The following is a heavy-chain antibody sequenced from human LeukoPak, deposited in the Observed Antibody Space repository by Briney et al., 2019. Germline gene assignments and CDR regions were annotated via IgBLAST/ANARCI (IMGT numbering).Heavy chain of an antibody. V-gene: IGHV3-30*18. CDR3: AKDRDYYDSSGSYYFDY. CDR1: GFTFSSYG. CDR2: ISYDGSNK. J-gene: IGHJ4*02. Sequence: GGSLLLSCAASGFTFSSYGMHGVRQAPGKGLEGVAVISYDGSNKYYADSVKGRFTISRDNSKNTLYLQMNSLRAEDTAVYYCAKDRDYYDSSGSYYFDYWGQGTLVTVSS. D-gene: IGHD3-22*01.